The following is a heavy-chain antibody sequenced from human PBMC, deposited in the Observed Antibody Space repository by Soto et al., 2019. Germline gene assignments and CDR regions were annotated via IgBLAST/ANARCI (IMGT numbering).Heavy chain of an antibody. D-gene: IGHD6-13*01. Sequence: SETLSLTCAVYGGSFSGYYWSWIRKPPGKGLEWIGEINHSGSTNYNPSLKSRVTISVDTSKNQFSLKLSSVTAADTAVYYCARKLAAAGTFWFDPWGQGTLVTVSS. V-gene: IGHV4-34*01. J-gene: IGHJ5*02. CDR2: INHSGST. CDR1: GGSFSGYY. CDR3: ARKLAAAGTFWFDP.